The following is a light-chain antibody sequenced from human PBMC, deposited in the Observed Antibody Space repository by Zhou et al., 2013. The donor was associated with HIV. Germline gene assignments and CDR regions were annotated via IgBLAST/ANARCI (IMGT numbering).Light chain of an antibody. CDR3: QQSEAKPYT. Sequence: DIQMTQSPSSLSASVGDRVTITCQASQDITNDLNWYQQKPGKAPKLLIYDASNLETGVPSRFSGSGSGTDFTLTISSLQPDDFASYYCQQSEAKPYTFGQGTKLEIK. CDR1: QDITND. V-gene: IGKV1-33*01. J-gene: IGKJ2*01. CDR2: DAS.